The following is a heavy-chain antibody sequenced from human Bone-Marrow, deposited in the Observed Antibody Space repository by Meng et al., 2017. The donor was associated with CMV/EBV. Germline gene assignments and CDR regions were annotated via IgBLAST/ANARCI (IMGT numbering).Heavy chain of an antibody. V-gene: IGHV4-39*01. CDR2: IYYSGST. J-gene: IGHJ4*02. Sequence: SETLSLTCTVSGGSISSSSYYWGWIRQPPGKGLEWIGSIYYSGSTYYNPSLKSRVTISVDTSKNQFSLKLSSVTAADTAVYYCARQGYDFWSGYYKPDSFDYWGQGTQVTVSS. D-gene: IGHD3-3*01. CDR1: GGSISSSSYY. CDR3: ARQGYDFWSGYYKPDSFDY.